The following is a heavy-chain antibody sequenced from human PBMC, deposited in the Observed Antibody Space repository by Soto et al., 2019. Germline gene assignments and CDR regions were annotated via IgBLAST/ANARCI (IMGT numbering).Heavy chain of an antibody. J-gene: IGHJ6*02. D-gene: IGHD2-15*01. CDR2: IKTSAGGGAT. Sequence: EVQLVESAGGLVKPGGSLRLSCVASGFSFNEAWMNWVRQAPGEGLEWVGRIKTSAGGGATDYAAPVQGRFTISRDDSNNALYLHMNSLRTEDTAIYSCTTGSVEGIWGQGTTVTVSS. CDR1: GFSFNEAW. V-gene: IGHV3-15*07. CDR3: TTGSVEGI.